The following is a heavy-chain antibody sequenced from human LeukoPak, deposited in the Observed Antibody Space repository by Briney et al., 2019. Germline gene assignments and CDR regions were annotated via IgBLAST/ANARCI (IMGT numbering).Heavy chain of an antibody. CDR2: ISRSGSTK. Sequence: PGGSLRLSCAASGFTFSDYNMRWIRQAPGMGLEWVSSISRSGSTKYYADSVKGRFTISRDNSKNTLYLQMNSLRAEDTAVYYCAKHQAELLWFGELFGGGHSIGFDYWGQGTLVTVSS. V-gene: IGHV3-11*01. CDR3: AKHQAELLWFGELFGGGHSIGFDY. J-gene: IGHJ4*02. CDR1: GFTFSDYN. D-gene: IGHD3-10*01.